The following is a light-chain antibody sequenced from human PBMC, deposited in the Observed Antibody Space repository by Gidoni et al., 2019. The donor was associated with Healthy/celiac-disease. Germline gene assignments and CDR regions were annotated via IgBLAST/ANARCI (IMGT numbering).Light chain of an antibody. V-gene: IGLV1-51*01. Sequence: QSVLTQPPSGSAAPGQKGNPPPPPRETRAAGSKLLIYDNNKRPSGIPDRFSGSKSGTSATLGITGLQAGDEADYYCGTWDSSLSAGVFGGGTKLTVL. CDR3: GTWDSSLSAGV. CDR2: DNN. CDR1: PPRE. J-gene: IGLJ3*02.